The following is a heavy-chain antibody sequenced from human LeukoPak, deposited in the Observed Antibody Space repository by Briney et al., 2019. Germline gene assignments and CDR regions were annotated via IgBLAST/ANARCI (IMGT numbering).Heavy chain of an antibody. CDR2: ISSSSGYI. J-gene: IGHJ5*02. Sequence: PGGSLRLSCAASGFTFSSYSMNWVRQAPGKGLEWVSSISSSSGYIYYADSVKGRFTISRDNAKNSLYLQMNSLRAEDTAAYYCAREAPYSSSWYDSNWFDPWGQGTLVTVSS. CDR1: GFTFSSYS. CDR3: AREAPYSSSWYDSNWFDP. V-gene: IGHV3-21*01. D-gene: IGHD6-13*01.